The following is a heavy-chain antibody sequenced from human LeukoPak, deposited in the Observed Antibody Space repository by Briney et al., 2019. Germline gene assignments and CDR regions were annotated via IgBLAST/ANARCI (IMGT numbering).Heavy chain of an antibody. CDR2: ISSSGSTI. V-gene: IGHV3-48*03. D-gene: IGHD3-22*01. J-gene: IGHJ1*01. Sequence: GGSLRLSSAASGFTFSSYEMNWVRQAPGKGLEWVSYISSSGSTIYYADSVKGRFTISRDNAKNSLYLQMNSLRAEDTAVYYCARDYYDSSGFQHWGQGTLVTVSS. CDR1: GFTFSSYE. CDR3: ARDYYDSSGFQH.